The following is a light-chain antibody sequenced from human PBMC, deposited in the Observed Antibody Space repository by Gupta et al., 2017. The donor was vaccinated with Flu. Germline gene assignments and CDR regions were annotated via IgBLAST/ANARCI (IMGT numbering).Light chain of an antibody. CDR1: SSDVGGYNY. Sequence: QSALTQHASVSGSPGQSITISCTGTSSDVGGYNYVSWYQPHPGKAPKLMIYEVSNRPSGVSNRFSGSKSGNTASLTISGLQAEDEADYYCSSYTSSSTLWVFGGGTKLTVL. V-gene: IGLV2-14*01. CDR2: EVS. J-gene: IGLJ3*02. CDR3: SSYTSSSTLWV.